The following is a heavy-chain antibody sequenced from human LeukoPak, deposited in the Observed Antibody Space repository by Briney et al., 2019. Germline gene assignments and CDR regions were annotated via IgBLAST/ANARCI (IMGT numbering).Heavy chain of an antibody. Sequence: SETLSLTCSASGGSISSNNYYWGWIRQPPGKGLEWIANIDYSGSTYYNPSLKSRVTISVDTSKNQFSLKVSSVTAADTAVYYCARRQYGDHYYFDHWGQGTLVTVSS. CDR2: IDYSGST. CDR1: GGSISSNNYY. V-gene: IGHV4-39*01. D-gene: IGHD2-21*02. CDR3: ARRQYGDHYYFDH. J-gene: IGHJ4*02.